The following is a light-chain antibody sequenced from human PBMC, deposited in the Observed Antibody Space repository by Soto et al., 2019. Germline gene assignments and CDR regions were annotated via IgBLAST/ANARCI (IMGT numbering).Light chain of an antibody. J-gene: IGKJ1*01. V-gene: IGKV1-8*01. CDR1: QDINNY. Sequence: AVLLTQSPSSFSASTGDRATITCRASQDINNYLAWYQQVPGKAPKLLLYAASILQTGVPSRFSGSGSGTDFTLTIDGLQSEDFVTYFCQHYYNYPCTFGQGTTVENK. CDR3: QHYYNYPCT. CDR2: AAS.